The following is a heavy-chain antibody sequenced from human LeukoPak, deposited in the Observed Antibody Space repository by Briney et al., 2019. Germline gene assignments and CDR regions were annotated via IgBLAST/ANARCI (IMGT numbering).Heavy chain of an antibody. Sequence: GGSLRLSCAASGFTFSSYWMSWVRQAPGKGLEGVANINQDGSEKYYVDSVNRRFTISRDNAKNSLYLQMNSLRAEDTAVYYCARDRYSYGYFDYWGQGTLVTVSS. CDR1: GFTFSSYW. CDR2: INQDGSEK. D-gene: IGHD5-18*01. CDR3: ARDRYSYGYFDY. V-gene: IGHV3-7*01. J-gene: IGHJ4*02.